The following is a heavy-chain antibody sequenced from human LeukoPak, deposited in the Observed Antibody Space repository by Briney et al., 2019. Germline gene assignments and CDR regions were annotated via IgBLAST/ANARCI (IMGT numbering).Heavy chain of an antibody. Sequence: PSETLSLTCTVPGGSISSYYWSWIRQPPGKGLEWIGYIYYSGSTNYNPSLKSRVTISVDTSKNQFSLKLSSVTAADTAVYYCAAVPGSHYGSGSSLYYFDYWGQGTLVTVSS. CDR2: IYYSGST. CDR3: AAVPGSHYGSGSSLYYFDY. J-gene: IGHJ4*02. D-gene: IGHD3-10*01. CDR1: GGSISSYY. V-gene: IGHV4-59*12.